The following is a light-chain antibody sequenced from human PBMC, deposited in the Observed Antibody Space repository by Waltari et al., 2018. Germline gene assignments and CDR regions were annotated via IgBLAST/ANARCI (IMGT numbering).Light chain of an antibody. Sequence: DVVVTQSPLSLPVTLGQPASISCTSSQRLVHSDGNTYLHWFQQRPGQYPMRLIYKFSSRDSGVPDRFSGSWSTTDFTLKISRVEAEDVGVYYCMQGAHLPITFGQGTRLEIK. J-gene: IGKJ5*01. CDR2: KFS. CDR1: QRLVHSDGNTY. CDR3: MQGAHLPIT. V-gene: IGKV2-30*02.